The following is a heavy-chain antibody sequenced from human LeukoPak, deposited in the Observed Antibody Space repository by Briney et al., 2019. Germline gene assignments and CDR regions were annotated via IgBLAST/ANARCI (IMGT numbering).Heavy chain of an antibody. V-gene: IGHV3-23*01. D-gene: IGHD3-22*01. Sequence: GGSLRLSCAASGFTFSSYAMSWVRQAPGKGLEWVSAISGSGGSTYYADSVKGRFTTSRDNSKNMLYLQMNSLRAEDTAVYYCAKDINYDIPFDYWGQGTLVTVSS. CDR3: AKDINYDIPFDY. CDR2: ISGSGGST. J-gene: IGHJ4*02. CDR1: GFTFSSYA.